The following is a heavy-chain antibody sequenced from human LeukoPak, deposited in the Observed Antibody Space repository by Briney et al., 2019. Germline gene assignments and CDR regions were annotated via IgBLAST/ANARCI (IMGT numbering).Heavy chain of an antibody. CDR3: TTEFGGQGY. CDR1: GFTFSNVW. CDR2: IKTKTEGGTR. V-gene: IGHV3-15*01. D-gene: IGHD4-23*01. Sequence: KPGGSLRLSCAVSGFTFSNVWMSWVRQAPGKGLEGVGRIKTKTEGGTRDYAAPVKGRFSISGDDSKNTLYLQMSSLKTEDTAVYYCTTEFGGQGYWGQGTLVTVSA. J-gene: IGHJ4*02.